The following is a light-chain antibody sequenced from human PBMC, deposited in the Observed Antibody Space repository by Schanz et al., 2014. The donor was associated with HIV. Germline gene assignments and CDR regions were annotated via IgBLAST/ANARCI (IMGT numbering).Light chain of an antibody. CDR1: SSDIGTYNL. V-gene: IGLV2-14*02. CDR3: SPYTSRNTLL. Sequence: QSALTQPASVSGSPGQSITISCTGTSSDIGTYNLVSWYQQHPGKAPKLMIFEASKRPSGVSNRFSGSRSGNTASLTISGLQAEDEADYYCSPYTSRNTLLFGGGTKLTVL. CDR2: EAS. J-gene: IGLJ2*01.